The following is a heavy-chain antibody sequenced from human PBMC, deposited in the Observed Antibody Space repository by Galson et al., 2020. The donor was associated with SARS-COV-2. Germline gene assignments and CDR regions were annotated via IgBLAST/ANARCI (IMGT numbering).Heavy chain of an antibody. CDR1: GDTFNRYG. V-gene: IGHV1-18*01. CDR2: ISGYNGNT. D-gene: IGHD5-12*01. CDR3: VRDQGYGPWLDGYTSYWNFDV. J-gene: IGHJ2*01. Sequence: GESLKISCTASGDTFNRYGLSWVRQAPRLGLEWMAWISGYNGNTQYSQKFRGRVSVTIDTSKKTVDLELRSLSSDETAVYYCVRDQGYGPWLDGYTSYWNFDVWGRGTQVTVSS.